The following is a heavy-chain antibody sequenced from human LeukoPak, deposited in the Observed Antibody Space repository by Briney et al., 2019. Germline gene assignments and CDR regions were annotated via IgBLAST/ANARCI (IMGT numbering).Heavy chain of an antibody. D-gene: IGHD3-22*01. V-gene: IGHV4-39*01. CDR1: GGSISSSSYY. J-gene: IGHJ3*02. Sequence: SETLSLTCTVFGGSISSSSYYWGWIRQPPGKGLDWIGSIYYSGSTYYNPSLKSRVTISVDTSKNQFSLKLSSVTAADTAVYYCARQLETYYYDSSGYYPHDAFDIWGQGTMVTVSS. CDR3: ARQLETYYYDSSGYYPHDAFDI. CDR2: IYYSGST.